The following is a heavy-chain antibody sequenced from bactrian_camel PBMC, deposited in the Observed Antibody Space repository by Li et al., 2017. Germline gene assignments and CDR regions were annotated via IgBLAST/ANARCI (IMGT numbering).Heavy chain of an antibody. V-gene: IGHV3S26*01. CDR3: VADCELRYGHFDFNIGS. J-gene: IGHJ4*01. CDR2: IDSDGDT. CDR1: GYKDYY. D-gene: IGHD2*01. Sequence: HVQLVESGGGSVQAGGSLRLSCVVSGYKDYYMAWFRQAPGNEREGIATIDSDGDTAYAESMKGRFTISHDNAKRTLYLQMNSLKPEDTAMYYCVADCELRYGHFDFNIGSRGQGTQVTVS.